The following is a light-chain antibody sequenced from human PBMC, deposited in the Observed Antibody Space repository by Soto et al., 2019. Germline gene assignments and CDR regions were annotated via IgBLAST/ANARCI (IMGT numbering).Light chain of an antibody. CDR1: SSDVGNSDY. J-gene: IGLJ1*01. Sequence: QSVLAQPASVSGSPGQSITISCTGTSSDVGNSDYVSWYQQHPGKVPKLMIYDGSNRPSGVSNRFSGSKSGNTASLTISGLQAEDEADYYCISFTTRATYVFGTGTKVTVL. CDR2: DGS. V-gene: IGLV2-14*01. CDR3: ISFTTRATYV.